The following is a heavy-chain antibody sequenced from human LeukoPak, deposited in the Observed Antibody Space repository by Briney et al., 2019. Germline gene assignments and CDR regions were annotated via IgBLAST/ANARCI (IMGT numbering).Heavy chain of an antibody. CDR2: INPNSGGT. Sequence: ASVKVSCKASGYTFTGYYMHWVRQAPGQGLEWMGWINPNSGGTNYAQKFQGRVTMTRDTSISTAYMELSRLRSDDTAVYHCARISSDNFDAFDIWGQGTMVTVSS. CDR1: GYTFTGYY. V-gene: IGHV1-2*02. J-gene: IGHJ3*02. D-gene: IGHD1-20*01. CDR3: ARISSDNFDAFDI.